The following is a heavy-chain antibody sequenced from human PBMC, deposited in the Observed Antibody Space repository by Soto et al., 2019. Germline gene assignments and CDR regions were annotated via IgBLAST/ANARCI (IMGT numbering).Heavy chain of an antibody. V-gene: IGHV4-34*01. CDR3: ARSPCGYSYGYYFDY. J-gene: IGHJ4*02. Sequence: PSETLSLTCAVYGGSFSGYYWSWIRQPPGKGLEWIGEINHSGSTNYNPSLKSRVTISVDTSKNQFSLKLSSVTAADTAVYYCARSPCGYSYGYYFDYWGQGTLVTVSS. D-gene: IGHD5-18*01. CDR2: INHSGST. CDR1: GGSFSGYY.